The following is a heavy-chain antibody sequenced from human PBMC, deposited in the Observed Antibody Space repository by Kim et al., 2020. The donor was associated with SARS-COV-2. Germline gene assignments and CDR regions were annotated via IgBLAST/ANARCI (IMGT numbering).Heavy chain of an antibody. V-gene: IGHV3-23*01. Sequence: GGSLRLSCAASGFTFSSYAMSWVRQAPGKGLEWVSAISGSGGSTYYADSVKGRFTISRDNSKNTLYLQMNSLRAEDTAVYYCARRGSSSWPDRDAFYIWGQGTMVTVSS. CDR1: GFTFSSYA. CDR2: ISGSGGST. CDR3: ARRGSSSWPDRDAFYI. J-gene: IGHJ3*02. D-gene: IGHD6-13*01.